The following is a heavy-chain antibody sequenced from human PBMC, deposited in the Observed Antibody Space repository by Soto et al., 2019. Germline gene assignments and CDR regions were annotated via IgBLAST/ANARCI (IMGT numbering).Heavy chain of an antibody. CDR1: GGTFSRNT. Sequence: QVQLVQSGAEVKKPGSSVNVSCKASGGTFSRNTISWVRQAPGQGLEWMGGIMPIFGSANYAQKFQGRVTITADENTRTVYMELSRLRSEDTAVYYCARQFDSDTTGYYYAYWGQGTLVTVSS. V-gene: IGHV1-69*01. J-gene: IGHJ4*02. D-gene: IGHD3-22*01. CDR3: ARQFDSDTTGYYYAY. CDR2: IMPIFGSA.